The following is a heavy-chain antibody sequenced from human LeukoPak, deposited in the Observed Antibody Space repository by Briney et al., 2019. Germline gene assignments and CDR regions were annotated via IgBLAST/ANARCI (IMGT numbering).Heavy chain of an antibody. CDR3: ARDRGPATANAFDI. CDR1: GGSISGGGYY. V-gene: IGHV4-31*03. Sequence: SQTLSLTCTVSGGSISGGGYYWSWIRQHPGKGLEWIGYIYYSGSTYYNPSLKSRVTISVDTSKNQFSLKLSSVTAADTAVYYCARDRGPATANAFDIWGQGTMVTVSS. J-gene: IGHJ3*02. CDR2: IYYSGST. D-gene: IGHD1-26*01.